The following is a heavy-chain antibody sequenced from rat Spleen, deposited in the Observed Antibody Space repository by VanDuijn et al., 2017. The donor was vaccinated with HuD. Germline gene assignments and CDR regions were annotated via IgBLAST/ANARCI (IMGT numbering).Heavy chain of an antibody. Sequence: EVQLVESGGGLVQPGRSLKLSCAASGFTFSDYNMAWVRQAPTKGLEWVASISPSGGSAYYPDSVRGRFTISRDNAKSTLYLQMDSLRSEDTATYYCARHEEVQLGVMDAWGQGASVTVSS. D-gene: IGHD1-5*01. CDR3: ARHEEVQLGVMDA. CDR1: GFTFSDYN. CDR2: ISPSGGSA. V-gene: IGHV5-25*01. J-gene: IGHJ4*01.